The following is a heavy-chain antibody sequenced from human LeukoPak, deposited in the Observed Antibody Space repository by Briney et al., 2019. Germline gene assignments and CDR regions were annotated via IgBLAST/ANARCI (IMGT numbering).Heavy chain of an antibody. CDR2: ISVSGGGT. Sequence: PGRSLRLSCAASGFTFSSYAMSWVRQAPGKGLDWVSAISVSGGGTYYADSVNARFTISKDNCKKCMDLQLNILRAEDTAVYYCAKRLSSWGSDNYFDYWGQGTLVTVSS. D-gene: IGHD6-13*01. V-gene: IGHV3-23*01. CDR3: AKRLSSWGSDNYFDY. CDR1: GFTFSSYA. J-gene: IGHJ4*02.